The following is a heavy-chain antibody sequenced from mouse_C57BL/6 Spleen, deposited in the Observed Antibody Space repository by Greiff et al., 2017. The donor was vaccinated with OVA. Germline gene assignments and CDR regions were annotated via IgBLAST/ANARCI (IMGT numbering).Heavy chain of an antibody. J-gene: IGHJ4*01. CDR2: IYPGDGDT. CDR1: GYAFSSSW. Sequence: VKLQESGPELVKPGASVKISCKASGYAFSSSWMNWVKQRPGKGLEWIGRIYPGDGDTNYNGKFKGKATLTADKSSSTAYMQLSSLTSEDSAVYFCARSGELSYYAMDYWGQGTSVTVSS. D-gene: IGHD3-1*01. CDR3: ARSGELSYYAMDY. V-gene: IGHV1-82*01.